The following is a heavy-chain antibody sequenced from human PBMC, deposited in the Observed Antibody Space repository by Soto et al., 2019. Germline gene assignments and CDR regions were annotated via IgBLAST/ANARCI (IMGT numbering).Heavy chain of an antibody. CDR2: TYYRSKWYN. J-gene: IGHJ5*02. Sequence: SQTLSLTCAISGDSVSSNSAAWNWIRQSSSRGLEWLGRTYYRSKWYNDYAVSVKSRITINPDTSKNQFSLQLNSVTPEDTAVYYCARDRDRTYDFWSGYGFDPWGQGTLVTVSS. CDR3: ARDRDRTYDFWSGYGFDP. V-gene: IGHV6-1*01. D-gene: IGHD3-3*01. CDR1: GDSVSSNSAA.